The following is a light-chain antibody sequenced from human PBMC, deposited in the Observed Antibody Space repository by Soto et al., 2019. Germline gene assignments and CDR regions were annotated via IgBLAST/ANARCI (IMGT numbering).Light chain of an antibody. CDR3: QQAYSHPLT. Sequence: DIQMTQSPSSVSASVGDTVTITCRASQGVGVWLGWYQHKPGKAPHLLIYGASGLQIGVPSRFSGSVSGADFTLTISNLQPEDFATYYCQQAYSHPLTFAGGTKVEIK. V-gene: IGKV1-12*01. CDR1: QGVGVW. CDR2: GAS. J-gene: IGKJ4*01.